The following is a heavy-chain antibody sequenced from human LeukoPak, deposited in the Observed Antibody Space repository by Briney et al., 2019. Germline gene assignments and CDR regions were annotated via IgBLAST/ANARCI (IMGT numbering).Heavy chain of an antibody. CDR3: ARRLRPREFDY. V-gene: IGHV4-61*02. CDR1: GGSISSGSYY. CDR2: IYTSGST. Sequence: PSETLSLTCTVSGGSISSGSYYWSWIRQPAGKGLEWIGRIYTSGSTNYNPSLKSRVTISVDTSKNQFSLKLSSVTAADTAVYYCARRLRPREFDYWGQGTLVTVSS. D-gene: IGHD6-25*01. J-gene: IGHJ4*02.